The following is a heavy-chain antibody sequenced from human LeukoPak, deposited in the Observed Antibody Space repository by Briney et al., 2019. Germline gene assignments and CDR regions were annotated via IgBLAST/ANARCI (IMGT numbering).Heavy chain of an antibody. CDR1: GYTFTSYG. Sequence: VASVKVSCKASGYTFTSYGISWVRQAPGQGLEWMGWISAYNGNTNYAQELQGRVTMTTDTSTSTAYMELRSLRSDDTAVYYCARDLHIVVAPAAMYWFDPWGQGTLVTVPS. V-gene: IGHV1-18*01. J-gene: IGHJ5*02. CDR3: ARDLHIVVAPAAMYWFDP. D-gene: IGHD2-2*01. CDR2: ISAYNGNT.